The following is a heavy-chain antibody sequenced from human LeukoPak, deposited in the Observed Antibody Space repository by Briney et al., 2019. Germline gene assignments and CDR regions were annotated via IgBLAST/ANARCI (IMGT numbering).Heavy chain of an antibody. V-gene: IGHV1-24*01. Sequence: GASVKVSCKVSGYTLSDLSVHWVRQAPGKGLQWMGGFHPEGAETIYAQKFKGRVTMTEDTSTDTAYMELSSLRSEDTAVYYCAAVKFTALDQWGREPWSPSPQ. CDR3: AAVKFTALDQ. CDR2: FHPEGAET. J-gene: IGHJ4*02. D-gene: IGHD5-18*01. CDR1: GYTLSDLS.